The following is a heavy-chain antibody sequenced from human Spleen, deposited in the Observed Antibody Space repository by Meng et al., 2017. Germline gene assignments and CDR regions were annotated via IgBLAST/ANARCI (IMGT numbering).Heavy chain of an antibody. Sequence: HVQVVQSGAEVKKPGASVKVSCKASGYTYTDYQADWVRQAPGQGLEWMGWIHPSGHPTYAQKFQGRVTMTIDTSTTTASMELRSLRSDDSALYYCVKHSSDWSLDSWGQGTLVTVSS. D-gene: IGHD6-19*01. CDR1: GYTYTDYQ. CDR3: VKHSSDWSLDS. CDR2: IHPSGHP. V-gene: IGHV1-18*01. J-gene: IGHJ4*02.